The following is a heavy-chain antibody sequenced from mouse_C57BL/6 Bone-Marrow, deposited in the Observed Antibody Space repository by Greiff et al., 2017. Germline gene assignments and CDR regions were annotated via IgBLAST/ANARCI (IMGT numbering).Heavy chain of an antibody. CDR2: IYPRSGNT. D-gene: IGHD4-1*01. V-gene: IGHV1-81*01. Sequence: QVQLQQSGAELARPGASVKLSCKASGYTFTSYGISWVKQRTGQGLEWIGEIYPRSGNTYYTEKFKGKATLTADKSSSTAYMELRSLTSEDSAVYFCARRGDWDPFDYWGQGTTLTVSS. CDR3: ARRGDWDPFDY. CDR1: GYTFTSYG. J-gene: IGHJ2*01.